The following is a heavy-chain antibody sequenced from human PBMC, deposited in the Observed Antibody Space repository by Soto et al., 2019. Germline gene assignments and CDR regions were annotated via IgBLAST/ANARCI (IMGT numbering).Heavy chain of an antibody. Sequence: SVKVSCKASGGTFSSYTISWVRQAPGQGLEWMGRIIPILGIANYAQKFQGRVTITADKSTSSAYMELSSLRSEDTAVYYCASWGAGATFSVDYWGQGTLVTVAS. J-gene: IGHJ4*02. D-gene: IGHD1-26*01. CDR1: GGTFSSYT. V-gene: IGHV1-69*02. CDR3: ASWGAGATFSVDY. CDR2: IIPILGIA.